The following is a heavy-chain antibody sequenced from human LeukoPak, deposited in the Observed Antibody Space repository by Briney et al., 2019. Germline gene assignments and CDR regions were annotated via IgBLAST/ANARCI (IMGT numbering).Heavy chain of an antibody. CDR2: INSDGSNT. CDR3: ARMGTHYGGRYWYFDL. Sequence: PGGSLRLSCAASGFTFSSYWMHWVRQAPGQGLVWVSRINSDGSNTRYADSVTGRFTISRDNAKNTLYLQLNSRRAEDTAVYYCARMGTHYGGRYWYFDLWGRGTLVTVSS. CDR1: GFTFSSYW. V-gene: IGHV3-74*01. D-gene: IGHD4-17*01. J-gene: IGHJ2*01.